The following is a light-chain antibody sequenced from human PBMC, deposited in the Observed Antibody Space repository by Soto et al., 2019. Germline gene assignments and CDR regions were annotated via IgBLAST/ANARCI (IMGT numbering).Light chain of an antibody. Sequence: DTQMTQSPSSLSASVGDRLTITCQASQDISNSLNWYQQKTGKAPEILIYDESIRASGVPDRFSGSGSGTELILTISSLQSEDFAVYFCHQYENWPKTCGQGTKVDI. CDR1: QDISNS. CDR2: DES. J-gene: IGKJ1*01. CDR3: HQYENWPKT. V-gene: IGKV1-33*01.